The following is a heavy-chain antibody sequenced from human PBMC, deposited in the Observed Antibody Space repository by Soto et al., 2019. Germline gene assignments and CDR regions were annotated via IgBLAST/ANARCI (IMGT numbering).Heavy chain of an antibody. D-gene: IGHD2-8*01. CDR1: GGTSTIYT. CDR2: IVPTLRLT. CDR3: ATDKYGAGRVGVYN. V-gene: IGHV1-69*08. J-gene: IGHJ4*02. Sequence: QVQLVQSGAEVKKPGSSLKVSCETSGGTSTIYTITWVRQAPGQGLQWMGRIVPTLRLTNYAQDFQGRLTMTADTSTITAHMELSSLTTEDTAVYYCATDKYGAGRVGVYNWGQGTLVTVSS.